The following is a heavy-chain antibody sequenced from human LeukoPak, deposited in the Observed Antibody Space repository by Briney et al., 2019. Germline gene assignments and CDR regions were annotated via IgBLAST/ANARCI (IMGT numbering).Heavy chain of an antibody. J-gene: IGHJ5*02. CDR1: GGSISSYY. CDR3: ARRLEVPGGIGWFDP. V-gene: IGHV4-59*12. CDR2: IYYSGST. D-gene: IGHD2-2*01. Sequence: PSETLSLTCTVSGGSISSYYWSWIRQPPGKGLEWIGCIYYSGSTNYNPSLKSRVTISVDRSKNQFSLKLSSVTAADTAVYYCARRLEVPGGIGWFDPWGQGTLVTVSS.